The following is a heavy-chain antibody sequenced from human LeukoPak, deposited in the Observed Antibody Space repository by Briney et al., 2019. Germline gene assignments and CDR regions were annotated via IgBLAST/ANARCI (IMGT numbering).Heavy chain of an antibody. CDR2: ITSDEKT. V-gene: IGHV3-23*01. CDR1: GFTFINYA. Sequence: GGSLRLSCAASGFTFINYAMGWVRQAPGKGLEWVSAITSDEKTFYSDSVTGRFTISRDNSKNTLHLQMNSLRAEDTAVYYCAKYCKLSGYYLGGYDYWGHGTLVTVSS. J-gene: IGHJ4*01. D-gene: IGHD3-22*01. CDR3: AKYCKLSGYYLGGYDY.